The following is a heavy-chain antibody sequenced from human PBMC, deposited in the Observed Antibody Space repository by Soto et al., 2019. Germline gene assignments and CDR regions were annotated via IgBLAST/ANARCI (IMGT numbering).Heavy chain of an antibody. CDR2: IFHSGGT. CDR3: AHRPIVGAAI. D-gene: IGHD1-26*01. Sequence: QVQLQESGPGLVKPSGNLSLTCAVFGGSISNSNWWTWVRQPPGKGLDWIGEIFHSGGTNYNSSLMGRVTISVDKANNQFSLKLSSVTAADTAVYYCAHRPIVGAAIWGQGTLVTVSS. J-gene: IGHJ4*02. V-gene: IGHV4-4*02. CDR1: GGSISNSNW.